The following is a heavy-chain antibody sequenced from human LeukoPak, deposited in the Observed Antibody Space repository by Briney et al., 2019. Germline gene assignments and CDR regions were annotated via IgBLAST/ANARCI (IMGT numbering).Heavy chain of an antibody. D-gene: IGHD2-15*01. J-gene: IGHJ4*02. CDR3: ARRYCSGGYCYSDY. Sequence: PSETLSLTCTVSGRSISSYSWSWIRQPPGKGLEWIGYIYYSGSTNYNPSLKSRLTISVDTSKNQFSLKLSSVTAADTAVYYCARRYCSGGYCYSDYWGQGTLVTVSS. V-gene: IGHV4-59*08. CDR1: GRSISSYS. CDR2: IYYSGST.